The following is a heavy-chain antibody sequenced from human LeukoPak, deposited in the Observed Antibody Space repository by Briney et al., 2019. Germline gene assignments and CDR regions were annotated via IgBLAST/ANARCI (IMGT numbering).Heavy chain of an antibody. V-gene: IGHV4-34*01. Sequence: PETLSLTCAVYGGSFSGYYWSWIRQPPGKGLEWIGEINHSGSTNYNPSLKSRVTISVDTSKNQFSLKLSSVTAADTAVYYCARGDSQLRFLEWLPYGNWFDPWGQGTLVTVSS. J-gene: IGHJ5*02. D-gene: IGHD3-3*01. CDR1: GGSFSGYY. CDR2: INHSGST. CDR3: ARGDSQLRFLEWLPYGNWFDP.